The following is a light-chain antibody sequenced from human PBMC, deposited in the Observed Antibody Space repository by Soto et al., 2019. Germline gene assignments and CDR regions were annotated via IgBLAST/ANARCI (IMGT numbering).Light chain of an antibody. J-gene: IGKJ4*01. Sequence: EIVLTQSPGTLSLSPGERATLSCRASQSDNNFYLAWYQQKPGQAPRLLIYDASSRATGIPDRFSGSGSGTDFTLTISRVEAEDFAVYYWQKYGISLTFGGGTKVEIK. CDR3: QKYGISLT. CDR1: QSDNNFY. V-gene: IGKV3-20*01. CDR2: DAS.